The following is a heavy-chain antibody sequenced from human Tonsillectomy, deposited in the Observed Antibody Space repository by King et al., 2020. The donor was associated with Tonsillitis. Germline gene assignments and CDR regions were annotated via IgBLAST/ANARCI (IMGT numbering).Heavy chain of an antibody. J-gene: IGHJ4*02. CDR1: GYKRFELS. D-gene: IGHD1-26*01. CDR3: ATLDMGGNGYFDH. CDR2: FDPENGDV. Sequence: QLVQSGTEVKKPGASVKVSCKVSGYKRFELSMHWVRQAPGKGLEWMGGFDPENGDVIYAQKFQGRVTLTEDTSTDTTYMELSSLTSEDTAMYYCATLDMGGNGYFDHWGQGTLVTVSS. V-gene: IGHV1-24*01.